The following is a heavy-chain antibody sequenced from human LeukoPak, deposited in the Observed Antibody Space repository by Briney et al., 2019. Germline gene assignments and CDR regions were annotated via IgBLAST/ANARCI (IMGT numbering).Heavy chain of an antibody. D-gene: IGHD3-10*01. Sequence: ASVKVSCKASGYTFNSYDISWVRQAPGQGLEWMAWISTYNGNTNYALKVQGRATMTTDTSTSTAYMELRSLRSDDTAVYYCARDAYYYYGSGSPIRAFEIWGQGTMVTVSS. CDR3: ARDAYYYYGSGSPIRAFEI. V-gene: IGHV1-18*01. CDR2: ISTYNGNT. J-gene: IGHJ3*02. CDR1: GYTFNSYD.